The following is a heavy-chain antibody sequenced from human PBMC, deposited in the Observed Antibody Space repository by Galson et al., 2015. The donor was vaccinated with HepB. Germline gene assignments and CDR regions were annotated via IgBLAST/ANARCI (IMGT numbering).Heavy chain of an antibody. CDR1: GYTLTELS. D-gene: IGHD6-13*01. CDR2: FDPEDGET. CDR3: ARPYSSSWQNSNYWYFEL. J-gene: IGHJ2*01. V-gene: IGHV1-24*01. Sequence: SVKVSCKVSGYTLTELSMHWVRQAPGKGLEWMGGFDPEDGETIYAQKFQGRVTMTEDTSTDTAYMELSSLRSEDTAVYYCARPYSSSWQNSNYWYFELWGRGTLVTVSS.